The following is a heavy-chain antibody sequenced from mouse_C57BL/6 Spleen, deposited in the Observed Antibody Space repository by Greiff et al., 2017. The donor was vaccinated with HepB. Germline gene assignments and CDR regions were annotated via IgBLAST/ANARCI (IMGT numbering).Heavy chain of an antibody. V-gene: IGHV1-81*01. CDR2: IYPRSGYT. CDR1: GYTFTSYG. Sequence: QVQLQQSGAELVRPGASVKLSCKASGYTFTSYGISWVKQRTGQGLEWIGEIYPRSGYTYYNEKFKGKATLTADKSSSTAYMGLRSLTSEDSAVYFCAREGYGNYNDFDYWGQGTTLTVSS. D-gene: IGHD2-10*02. CDR3: AREGYGNYNDFDY. J-gene: IGHJ2*01.